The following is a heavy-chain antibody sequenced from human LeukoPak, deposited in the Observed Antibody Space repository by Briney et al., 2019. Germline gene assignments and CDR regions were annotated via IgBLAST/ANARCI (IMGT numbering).Heavy chain of an antibody. CDR2: ITGNGDKT. V-gene: IGHV3-64*02. D-gene: IGHD2/OR15-2a*01. J-gene: IGHJ5*02. Sequence: GGSLRLSCAASGFTFSGFCMHWIRQAPGRGLEYVSAITGNGDKTFYTDSVRGRFTIFRDNSKNTLFLQMGSLRGEDTALYFCARIGMENFYDLWGQGTLVTVSS. CDR3: ARIGMENFYDL. CDR1: GFTFSGFC.